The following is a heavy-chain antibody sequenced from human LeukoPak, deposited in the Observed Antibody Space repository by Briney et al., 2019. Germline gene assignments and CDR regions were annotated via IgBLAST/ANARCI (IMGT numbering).Heavy chain of an antibody. D-gene: IGHD3-10*01. CDR3: ARELYGSGRVYYYYGMDV. Sequence: SGTLSLTCAVSGGSISSSNWWSWVRQPPGKGLEWIGEIYHSGSTNYNPSLKSRVTISVDKSKNQFSLKLSSVTAADTAVYYCARELYGSGRVYYYYGMDVWGQGTTVTVS. CDR2: IYHSGST. J-gene: IGHJ6*02. CDR1: GGSISSSNW. V-gene: IGHV4-4*02.